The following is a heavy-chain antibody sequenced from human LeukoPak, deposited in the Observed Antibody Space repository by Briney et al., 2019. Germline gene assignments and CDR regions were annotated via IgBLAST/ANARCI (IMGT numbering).Heavy chain of an antibody. V-gene: IGHV3-23*01. J-gene: IGHJ4*02. CDR2: ISGSGGST. Sequence: GGSLRLSCAASGFTFDDYGMSWVRQAPGKGLEWVSAISGSGGSTYYADSVEGRFTISRDNSKNTLYLQMNSLRAEDTAVYYCAKDDAAMVPFDYWGQGTLVTVSS. D-gene: IGHD5-18*01. CDR1: GFTFDDYG. CDR3: AKDDAAMVPFDY.